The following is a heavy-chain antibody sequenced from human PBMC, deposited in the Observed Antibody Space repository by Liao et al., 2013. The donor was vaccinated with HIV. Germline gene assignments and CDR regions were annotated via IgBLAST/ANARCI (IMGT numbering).Heavy chain of an antibody. CDR2: IYTSGST. CDR3: VRGGFVGYFKDDPFDI. V-gene: IGHV4-61*02. CDR1: GGSISSGTHY. Sequence: QVQLQESGPGLVKPSQTLSLTCTVSGGSISSGTHYWSWIRQPAGKGLEWIGRIYTSGSTNYSPSLKSRVTISVDTSKNQFSLKLSSVTAADTAVYYCVRGGFVGYFKDDPFDIWGQGTMVTVS. J-gene: IGHJ3*02. D-gene: IGHD2-15*01.